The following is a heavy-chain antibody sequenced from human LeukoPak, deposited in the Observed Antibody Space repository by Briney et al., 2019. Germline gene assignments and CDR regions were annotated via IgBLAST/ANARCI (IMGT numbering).Heavy chain of an antibody. CDR2: VYYSGST. CDR1: GGSISSSSYY. CDR3: ARGSSWYQTNFDY. D-gene: IGHD6-13*01. J-gene: IGHJ4*02. Sequence: SETLSLTCTVSGGSISSSSYYWGWIRQPPGKGLEWIGSVYYSGSTYYNPSLKSRVTISVDTSKNQFSLKLSSVTAADTAVYYCARGSSWYQTNFDYWGQGTLVTVSS. V-gene: IGHV4-39*07.